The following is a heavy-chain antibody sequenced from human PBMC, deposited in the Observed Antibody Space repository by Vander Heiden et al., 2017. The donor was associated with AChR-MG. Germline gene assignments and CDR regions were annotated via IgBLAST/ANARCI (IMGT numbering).Heavy chain of an antibody. CDR3: ARGPTYSSFSYYYYYMDV. Sequence: QVQLVQSGAAVKKPGASVKVSCKASGYTFHSYDLNWVRQATGQGLEWRGWMNPNSGNTGYAQKCQGRVTMTRNTSISTAYMELSSLRSEDTAVYDCARGPTYSSFSYYYYYMDVWGKGTTVTVSS. D-gene: IGHD6-6*01. J-gene: IGHJ6*03. CDR1: GYTFHSYD. CDR2: MNPNSGNT. V-gene: IGHV1-8*01.